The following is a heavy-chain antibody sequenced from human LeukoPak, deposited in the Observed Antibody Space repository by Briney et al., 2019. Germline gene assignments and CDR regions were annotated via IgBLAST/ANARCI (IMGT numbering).Heavy chain of an antibody. CDR1: GFSLSTSGVA. CDR2: IYWDDDK. CDR3: AHRRDSMRAFDI. D-gene: IGHD2-21*02. Sequence: SGPTLVNSTQPLTLTCTFSGFSLSTSGVAVGWIRQPPGKALEWLALIYWDDDKRYSPSLKSRLTITKDTSKNQVVLTMTNMDPVDTATYFCAHRRDSMRAFDIWGQGTVVTVSS. J-gene: IGHJ3*02. V-gene: IGHV2-5*02.